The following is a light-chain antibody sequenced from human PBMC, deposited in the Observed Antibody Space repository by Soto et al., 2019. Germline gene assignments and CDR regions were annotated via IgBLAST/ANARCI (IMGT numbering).Light chain of an antibody. V-gene: IGLV1-47*02. CDR1: SSNIGSNY. Sequence: QPVLTQPPSASGTPGQRVTISCSGSSSNIGSNYVCWYQQLPGAAPKLLIYSSNQRPSGVPDRFSGSKSGTSASLAISGLRSEDEADYYCQSYDSSLSAWVFGGGTKLTVL. CDR3: QSYDSSLSAWV. CDR2: SSN. J-gene: IGLJ3*02.